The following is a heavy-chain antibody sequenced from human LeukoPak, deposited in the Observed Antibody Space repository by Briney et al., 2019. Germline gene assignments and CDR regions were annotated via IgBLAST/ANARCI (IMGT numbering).Heavy chain of an antibody. CDR1: GFTFSSYA. D-gene: IGHD2-2*02. J-gene: IGHJ4*02. CDR3: AKGGHCSSTSCYTDY. V-gene: IGHV3-23*01. CDR2: ISGSGGST. Sequence: PGGSPRLSCAASGFTFSSYAMSWVRQAPGKGLEWVSAISGSGGSTYYADSVKGRFTISRDNSKNTLYLQMNSLRAEDTAVYYCAKGGHCSSTSCYTDYWGQGTLVTVSS.